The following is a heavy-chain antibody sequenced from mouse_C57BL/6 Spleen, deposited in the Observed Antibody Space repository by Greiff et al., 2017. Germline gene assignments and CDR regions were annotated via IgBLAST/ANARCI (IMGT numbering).Heavy chain of an antibody. D-gene: IGHD1-1*01. Sequence: QVQLQQSGAELVRPGASVTLSCKASGYTFTDYEMHWVQQTPVHGLEWIGAIYPETGGTAYNQKVKGKAILTADKSSSTAYMELRSLTSEDSAVYYCTITTVVADYFDYWGQGTTLTVSS. CDR1: GYTFTDYE. V-gene: IGHV1-15*01. J-gene: IGHJ2*01. CDR2: IYPETGGT. CDR3: TITTVVADYFDY.